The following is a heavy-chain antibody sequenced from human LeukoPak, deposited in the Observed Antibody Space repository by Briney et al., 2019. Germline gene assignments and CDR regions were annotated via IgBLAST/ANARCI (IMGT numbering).Heavy chain of an antibody. CDR1: GFTFNIYE. CDR2: ITTSGTTT. CDR3: ARRSTMTYYAMDV. Sequence: PGGSLRLSCAASGFTFNIYEMNWVRQAPGKGLEWVSYITTSGTTTYYADSVKGRYTISRDNARNSLYLQMNSLRAEDTAVYYCARRSTMTYYAMDVWGQGTTVTVSS. V-gene: IGHV3-48*03. J-gene: IGHJ6*02. D-gene: IGHD5/OR15-5a*01.